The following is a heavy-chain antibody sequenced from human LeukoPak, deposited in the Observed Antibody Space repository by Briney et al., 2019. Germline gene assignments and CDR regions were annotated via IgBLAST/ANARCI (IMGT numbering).Heavy chain of an antibody. J-gene: IGHJ6*03. CDR1: GGSISSSSYY. D-gene: IGHD3-3*01. CDR3: AREGPGTIFGVVITNYYYYYMDV. Sequence: SETLSLTCTVSGGSISSSSYYWGWIRQPPGKGLEWIGSIYYSGSTYYNPSLKSRVTISVDTSKNQFSLKLSSVTAADTAVYYCAREGPGTIFGVVITNYYYYYMDVWGKGTTVTVSS. V-gene: IGHV4-39*07. CDR2: IYYSGST.